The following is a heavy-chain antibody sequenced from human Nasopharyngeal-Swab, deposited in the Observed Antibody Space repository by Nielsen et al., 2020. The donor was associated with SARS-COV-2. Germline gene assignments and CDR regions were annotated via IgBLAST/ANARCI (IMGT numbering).Heavy chain of an antibody. D-gene: IGHD6-13*01. V-gene: IGHV1-69*10. Sequence: SVKVSCKASGGTFSSYAISWARQAPGQGLEWMGGIIPILGIANYAQKFQGRVTITADKSTSTAYMELSSLRSEDTAVYYCARFNGNSIAAAGIARGYYYYYGMDVWGQGTTVTVSS. CDR1: GGTFSSYA. CDR2: IIPILGIA. CDR3: ARFNGNSIAAAGIARGYYYYYGMDV. J-gene: IGHJ6*02.